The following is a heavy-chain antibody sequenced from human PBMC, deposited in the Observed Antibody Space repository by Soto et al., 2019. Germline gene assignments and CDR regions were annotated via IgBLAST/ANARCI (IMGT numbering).Heavy chain of an antibody. CDR1: GQSFSGHS. V-gene: IGHV4-34*01. Sequence: QVQLQQWGAGLVKPSETLSLSCAVYGQSFSGHSWAWIRQPPVKGLEWMVEINESGSTYYNPSLKSRVTISTDTSKNQFSLKLSSVSAADTAAYFCARGSGIVALPGELEDVNYDYWGQGTLVNVSS. D-gene: IGHD1-1*01. CDR2: INESGST. CDR3: ARGSGIVALPGELEDVNYDY. J-gene: IGHJ4*02.